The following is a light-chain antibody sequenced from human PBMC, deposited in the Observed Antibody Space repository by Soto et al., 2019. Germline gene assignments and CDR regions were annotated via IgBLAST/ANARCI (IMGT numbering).Light chain of an antibody. Sequence: QSALTQPASVSGSPGQSITISCTGTRSDVGGYNYVSWYQQHPGKAPKLMIYDVRNRPSGASNRFSGSKSVNTASLTISGLQAEDEADYYCSSYTTISTYVFGTGTKVTVL. J-gene: IGLJ1*01. V-gene: IGLV2-14*01. CDR1: RSDVGGYNY. CDR2: DVR. CDR3: SSYTTISTYV.